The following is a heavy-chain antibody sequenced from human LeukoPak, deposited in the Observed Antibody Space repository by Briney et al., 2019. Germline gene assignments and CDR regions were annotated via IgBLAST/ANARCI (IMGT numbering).Heavy chain of an antibody. Sequence: SETLSLTCTVSGGSIITGSWSWGWIRQSPGKGLEWIGTFHYSGNTYYSLSLKSRVTISVDTSKNQFSLNLRSVTAADTAVYFCARLPTGYPNWFDVWGQGTLVTVSS. D-gene: IGHD3-9*01. CDR2: FHYSGNT. V-gene: IGHV4-39*01. CDR3: ARLPTGYPNWFDV. CDR1: GGSIITGSWS. J-gene: IGHJ5*02.